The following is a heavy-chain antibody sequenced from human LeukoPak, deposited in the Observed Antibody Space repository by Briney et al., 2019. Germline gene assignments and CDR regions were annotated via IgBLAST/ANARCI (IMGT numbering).Heavy chain of an antibody. D-gene: IGHD4-4*01. V-gene: IGHV3-74*01. CDR1: GFTFSDYV. CDR3: ARGNSHSFGY. CDR2: INSDGSST. J-gene: IGHJ4*02. Sequence: GGSLRLSCAASGFTFSDYVMSWVRQAPGKGPVWVSRINSDGSSTSYADSAKGRFTISRDNAKNTLYLEVNSLTAEDTAVYYCARGNSHSFGYWGQGALVTVSS.